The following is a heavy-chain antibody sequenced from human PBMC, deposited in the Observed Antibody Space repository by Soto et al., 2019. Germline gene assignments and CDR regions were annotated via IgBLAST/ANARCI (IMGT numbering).Heavy chain of an antibody. CDR2: ISGSGGST. CDR3: AKKGISTSCYDY. J-gene: IGHJ4*02. D-gene: IGHD2-2*01. V-gene: IGHV3-23*01. CDR1: GFTFSSYA. Sequence: EVQLLESGGGLVQPGGSLRLSCAASGFTFSSYAMSWFRQAPGKGLEWVSAISGSGGSTYYADSVKGRFTISRDNSKNTLYLQMNSLRAEDTAVYYCAKKGISTSCYDYWCQGTLVTVSS.